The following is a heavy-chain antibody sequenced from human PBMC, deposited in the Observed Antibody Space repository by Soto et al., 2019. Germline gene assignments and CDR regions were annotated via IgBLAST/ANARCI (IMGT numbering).Heavy chain of an antibody. Sequence: QVQLVQSGSEVKKPGSSVKVSCKASGGTFSSYTFSWVRQAPGQGLEWMGGTIPRIATSNHAQKFQGSVTITADESTSTAYMELSSLTSEDTGVYYWATTDDFWGGRSYFDSWGQGTLVTVSS. J-gene: IGHJ4*02. CDR1: GGTFSSYT. D-gene: IGHD3-3*01. CDR2: TIPRIATS. CDR3: ATTDDFWGGRSYFDS. V-gene: IGHV1-69*01.